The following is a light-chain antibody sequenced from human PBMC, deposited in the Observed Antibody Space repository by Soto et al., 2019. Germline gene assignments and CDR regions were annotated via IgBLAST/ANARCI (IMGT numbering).Light chain of an antibody. CDR3: SSYTGSSTVL. CDR2: EVS. Sequence: QSVLTQPASVSGSPGQSITISCTGTSSDVGGYNYVSWYQQHPGKAPKLMLYEVSHRPSGVSNRFSGSRSGNTASLTISGLQAEDEADYYYSSYTGSSTVLFGGGTKVTVL. J-gene: IGLJ2*01. CDR1: SSDVGGYNY. V-gene: IGLV2-14*01.